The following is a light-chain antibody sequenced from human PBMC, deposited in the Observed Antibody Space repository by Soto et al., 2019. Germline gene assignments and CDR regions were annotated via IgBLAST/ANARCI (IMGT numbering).Light chain of an antibody. CDR1: QRVSSD. CDR3: QQYNNWPRT. V-gene: IGKV3-15*01. J-gene: IGKJ1*01. CDR2: GAS. Sequence: EIVMTQSPATLSVSPGERATLSCRASQRVSSDLAWYHQKPGQAPRLLIYGASTRATGIPARFSGSGSGTEVTLTINSLQSEDFAVYYCQQYNNWPRTFGQGTKVEIK.